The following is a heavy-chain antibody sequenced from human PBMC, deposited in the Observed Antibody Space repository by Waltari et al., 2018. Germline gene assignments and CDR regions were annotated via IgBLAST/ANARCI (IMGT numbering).Heavy chain of an antibody. Sequence: EVQLVESGGGLVQPGRSLRLSCAASGFTFDDYAMHWVRQAPGKGLELVSGISWNSGSIGYADSVKGRFTISRDNAKNSLYLQMNSLRAEDTALYYCAKDMMDFEDIVGEHGMDVWGQGTTVTVSS. J-gene: IGHJ6*02. CDR3: AKDMMDFEDIVGEHGMDV. CDR2: ISWNSGSI. D-gene: IGHD2-15*01. CDR1: GFTFDDYA. V-gene: IGHV3-9*01.